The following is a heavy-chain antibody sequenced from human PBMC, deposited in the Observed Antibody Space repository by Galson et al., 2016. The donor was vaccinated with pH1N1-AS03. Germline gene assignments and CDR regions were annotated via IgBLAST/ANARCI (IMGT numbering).Heavy chain of an antibody. CDR3: ARARAFLPPTD. V-gene: IGHV1-46*01. Sequence: SVKVSCKASGFTFSDYYVHWVRQVPGKELQWMGIINLPGGGTAYAQSFRGRATMTRDTSTNTIFVEMRALKSDDSALYYCARARAFLPPTDWGQGTLITVSS. J-gene: IGHJ4*02. D-gene: IGHD3-3*02. CDR1: GFTFSDYY. CDR2: INLPGGGT.